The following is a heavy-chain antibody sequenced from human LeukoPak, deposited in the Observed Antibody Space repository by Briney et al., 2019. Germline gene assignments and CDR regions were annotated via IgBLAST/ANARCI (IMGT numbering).Heavy chain of an antibody. Sequence: PSETLSLTCAVSGGSVTSYYWSWVRQVPGKGLEWIGYVYYSGTTNYNPSLKGRVTISVDTSKNQFSLRLTSVTAADTAVYYCARGSDWGWVSLVYWGQGTLVTVSS. CDR1: GGSVTSYY. CDR2: VYYSGTT. CDR3: ARGSDWGWVSLVY. V-gene: IGHV4-59*02. D-gene: IGHD7-27*01. J-gene: IGHJ4*02.